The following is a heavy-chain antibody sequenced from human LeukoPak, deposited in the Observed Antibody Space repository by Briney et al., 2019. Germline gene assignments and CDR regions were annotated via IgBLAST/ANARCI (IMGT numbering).Heavy chain of an antibody. Sequence: GGSVRLSCAASGFTFSSYSMNWVRKAPGKGLEWVSYISSSSSTIYYADSVKGRFTISRDNAKNSLYLQMSSLRAEDTAVYYCARGSTMGATDAFDIWGQGTMVTVSS. CDR3: ARGSTMGATDAFDI. CDR1: GFTFSSYS. D-gene: IGHD1-26*01. V-gene: IGHV3-48*01. CDR2: ISSSSSTI. J-gene: IGHJ3*02.